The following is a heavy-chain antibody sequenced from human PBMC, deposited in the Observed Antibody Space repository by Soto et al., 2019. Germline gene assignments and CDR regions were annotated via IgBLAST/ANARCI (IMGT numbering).Heavy chain of an antibody. CDR2: IKQDGSEK. CDR3: ARDKDYDYVWGSYRYPLLY. J-gene: IGHJ4*02. D-gene: IGHD3-16*02. V-gene: IGHV3-7*01. Sequence: QTGGSLRLSCAASGFTFSSYWMSWVRQAPGKGLEWVANIKQDGSEKYYVDSVKGRFTISRDNAKNSLYLQMNSLRAEDTAVYYCARDKDYDYVWGSYRYPLLYWGQGTLVTVSS. CDR1: GFTFSSYW.